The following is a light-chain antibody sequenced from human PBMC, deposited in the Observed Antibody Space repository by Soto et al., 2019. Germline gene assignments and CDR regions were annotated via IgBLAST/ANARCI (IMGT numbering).Light chain of an antibody. CDR1: QGISSW. J-gene: IGKJ4*01. CDR3: QQTTSFPLT. Sequence: DIQMTQSPSFVSASVGVRVTITCRASQGISSWLAWYQHKPGRAPKLLIHAASSLESGVPSRFSGSGSGTDFTLPISSLQPEDFATYYCQQTTSFPLTFGGGTKVEIK. V-gene: IGKV1-12*01. CDR2: AAS.